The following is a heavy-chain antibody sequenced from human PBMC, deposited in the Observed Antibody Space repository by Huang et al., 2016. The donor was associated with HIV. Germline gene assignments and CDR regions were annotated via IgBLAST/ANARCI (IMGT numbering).Heavy chain of an antibody. J-gene: IGHJ4*02. V-gene: IGHV4-39*01. CDR1: GGSISSSSYY. D-gene: IGHD2-8*02. Sequence: QLQLQESGPGLVKPSETLSLTCTVSGGSISSSSYYWGWVRQPPGKGLEWIGTIYYSGSTYSNPSLKSRVTLSVDSAENQFSLSLSSVTAADTAVYYCARHSGVLYPHLDYWGQGTLVTVSS. CDR2: IYYSGST. CDR3: ARHSGVLYPHLDY.